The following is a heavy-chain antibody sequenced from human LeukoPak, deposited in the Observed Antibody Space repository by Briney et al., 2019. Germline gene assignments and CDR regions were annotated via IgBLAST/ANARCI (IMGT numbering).Heavy chain of an antibody. D-gene: IGHD3-3*02. J-gene: IGHJ4*02. CDR2: IRYDGSNK. CDR3: ARDLAMAHFDY. CDR1: GFTFSSYG. Sequence: GGSLRLSCAASGFTFSSYGMHWVRQAPGKGLEGGAFIRYDGSNKDYADSVKGRFTISRDNSKNTLYLQMNSLRAEDTAVYYCARDLAMAHFDYWGQGTLVTVSS. V-gene: IGHV3-30*02.